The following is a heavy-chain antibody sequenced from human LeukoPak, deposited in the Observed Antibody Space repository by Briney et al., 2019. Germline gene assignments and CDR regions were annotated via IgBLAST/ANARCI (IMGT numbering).Heavy chain of an antibody. CDR3: AMNSRYSSRALFGY. Sequence: SEALSLTCTVSGGSISSSSYYWGWIRQPPGKGLEWIGSIYYSGSTYYNPSLKSRVTISVDTSKNQFSLKLSSVTAADTAVYYCAMNSRYSSRALFGYWGQGTLVTVSS. D-gene: IGHD6-13*01. V-gene: IGHV4-39*07. CDR1: GGSISSSSYY. CDR2: IYYSGST. J-gene: IGHJ4*02.